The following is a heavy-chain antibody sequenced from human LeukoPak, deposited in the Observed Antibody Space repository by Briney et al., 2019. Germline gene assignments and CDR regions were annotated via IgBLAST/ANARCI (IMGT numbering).Heavy chain of an antibody. J-gene: IGHJ4*02. CDR2: INHSGST. Sequence: SETLSLTCAVYGGSFSGYYWSWIRQPPGKGLEWIGEINHSGSTNYNPSLKSRVTISVDTSKNQFSLKLSSVTAADTAVYYCASSSSSGVFSFDYWGQGTLVTVSS. CDR3: ASSSSSGVFSFDY. D-gene: IGHD6-13*01. V-gene: IGHV4-34*01. CDR1: GGSFSGYY.